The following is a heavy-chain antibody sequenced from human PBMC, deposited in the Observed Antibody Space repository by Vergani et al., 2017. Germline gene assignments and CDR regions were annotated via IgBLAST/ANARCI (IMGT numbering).Heavy chain of an antibody. V-gene: IGHV3-30*18. Sequence: QVQLVESGGGVVQPGRSLRLSCAASGFPFSSYGMHWVRQAPGKGLEWVAVISYDGSNKYTADSVKGRFTISRDNSKNTLYLQMNSLRAEDTAVYYCAKDLVVTAIPGWFDPWGQGTLVTVSS. CDR2: ISYDGSNK. J-gene: IGHJ5*02. CDR3: AKDLVVTAIPGWFDP. D-gene: IGHD2-21*02. CDR1: GFPFSSYG.